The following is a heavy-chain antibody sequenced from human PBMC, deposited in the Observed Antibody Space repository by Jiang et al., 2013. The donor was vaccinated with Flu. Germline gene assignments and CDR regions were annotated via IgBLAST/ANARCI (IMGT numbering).Heavy chain of an antibody. CDR1: GGSISSSSYY. CDR3: ARRLPNSLYSSSWYTSSPLGAFDI. V-gene: IGHV4-39*01. CDR2: IYYSGST. D-gene: IGHD6-13*01. J-gene: IGHJ3*02. Sequence: GLVKPSETLSLTCTVSGGSISSSSYYWGWIRQPPGKGLEWIGSIYYSGSTYYNPSLKSRVTISVDTSKNQFSLKLSSVTAADTAVYYCARRLPNSLYSSSWYTSSPLGAFDIWGQGTMVTVSS.